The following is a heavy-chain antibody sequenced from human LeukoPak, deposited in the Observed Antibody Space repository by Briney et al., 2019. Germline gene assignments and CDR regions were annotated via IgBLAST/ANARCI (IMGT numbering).Heavy chain of an antibody. D-gene: IGHD1-26*01. CDR2: ISYSGNTI. V-gene: IGHV3-48*03. J-gene: IGHJ3*02. Sequence: GGSLRLSCSASGFTFSDYEMNWVRQAPGKGLEWVAFISYSGNTIQYADSVKGRFTISRDNSKNTLYLQMNSLRAEDTAVYYCARSEWELRAFDIWGQGTMVTVSS. CDR1: GFTFSDYE. CDR3: ARSEWELRAFDI.